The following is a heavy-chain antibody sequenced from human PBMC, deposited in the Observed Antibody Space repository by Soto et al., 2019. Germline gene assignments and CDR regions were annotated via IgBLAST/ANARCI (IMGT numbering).Heavy chain of an antibody. CDR1: GYTFNAFY. D-gene: IGHD1-26*01. Sequence: ASVKVSCKAFGYTFNAFYMHWVRQAPGQGLEWMGWINAGNGNTKYSQKFQGRVTITRDTSASTAYMELSSLRSEDTAVYYCARREWDLRAFDYWGQGTLVTVSS. CDR3: ARREWDLRAFDY. J-gene: IGHJ4*02. V-gene: IGHV1-3*01. CDR2: INAGNGNT.